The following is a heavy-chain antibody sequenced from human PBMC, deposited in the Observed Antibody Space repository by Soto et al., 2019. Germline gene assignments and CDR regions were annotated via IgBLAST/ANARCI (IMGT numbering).Heavy chain of an antibody. CDR2: IYYSGST. V-gene: IGHV4-31*03. D-gene: IGHD2-2*01. Sequence: QVQLQESGPGLVKPSQTLSLTCTVSGGSISSGGYYWSRIRQHPGKGLEWIGYIYYSGSTYYNPSLKSRVTISVDTSKNQFSLKLSSVTVADTAVYYCARDQKYCSSTSCYAGWFDPWGQGTLVTVSS. CDR1: GGSISSGGYY. J-gene: IGHJ5*02. CDR3: ARDQKYCSSTSCYAGWFDP.